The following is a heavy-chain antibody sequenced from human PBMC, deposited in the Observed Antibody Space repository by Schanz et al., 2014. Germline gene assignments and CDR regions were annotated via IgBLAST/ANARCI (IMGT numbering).Heavy chain of an antibody. V-gene: IGHV3-48*01. CDR1: GFDFNSYS. Sequence: EVQLVESGGGLVQPGGSLRLSCEASGFDFNSYSMNWVRQVPGKGLEWLSYIATSSSTRHYADSVKGRFTISRDRFQNTLYLRMSSLRAEDTAVYYCARPRFDYGEVDYWGQGTLVTVSS. J-gene: IGHJ4*02. CDR2: IATSSSTR. D-gene: IGHD4-17*01. CDR3: ARPRFDYGEVDY.